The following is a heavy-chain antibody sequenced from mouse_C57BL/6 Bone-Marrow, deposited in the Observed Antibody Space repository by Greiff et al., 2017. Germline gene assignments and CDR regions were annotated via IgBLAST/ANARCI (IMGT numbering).Heavy chain of an antibody. V-gene: IGHV1-55*01. Sequence: VQLQQPGAELVKPGASVKMSCKASGYTFTSYWITWVKQRPGQGLEWIGDIYPTSGRTNYNEKFKSKAILTVDTSSTKAYMHLSCLTSEDSAVFYCARSGPLGRSFDYWGQGTTLTVSS. CDR2: IYPTSGRT. J-gene: IGHJ2*01. D-gene: IGHD4-1*01. CDR1: GYTFTSYW. CDR3: ARSGPLGRSFDY.